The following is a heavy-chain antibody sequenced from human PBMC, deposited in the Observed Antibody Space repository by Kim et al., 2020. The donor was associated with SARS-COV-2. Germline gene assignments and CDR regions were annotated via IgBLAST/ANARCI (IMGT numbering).Heavy chain of an antibody. V-gene: IGHV4-39*01. CDR3: ARRIVGDTGNYFDY. Sequence: NPSLKSRVTISVDTSKNQFSLKLSSVTAADTAVYYCARRIVGDTGNYFDYWGQGTLVTVSS. D-gene: IGHD1-26*01. J-gene: IGHJ4*02.